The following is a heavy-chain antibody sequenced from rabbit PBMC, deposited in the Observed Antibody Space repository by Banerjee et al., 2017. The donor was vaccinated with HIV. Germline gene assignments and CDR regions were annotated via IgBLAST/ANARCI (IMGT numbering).Heavy chain of an antibody. J-gene: IGHJ4*01. Sequence: QSLEESGGDLVKPGASLTLTCTASGFSFSSSYWICWVRQAPGKGLEWIGCIYAGSSSSTYYASGAKGRFTISKTSPTTVTLQMTSLTAADTATYFCARLDVGNRDWDLWGPGPLVTVS. D-gene: IGHD4-2*01. CDR2: IYAGSSSST. CDR1: GFSFSSSYW. CDR3: ARLDVGNRDWDL. V-gene: IGHV1S40*01.